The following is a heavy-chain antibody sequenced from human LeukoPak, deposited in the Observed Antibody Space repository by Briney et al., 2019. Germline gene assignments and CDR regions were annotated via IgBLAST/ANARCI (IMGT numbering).Heavy chain of an antibody. CDR3: ARQGLADYYYYGMDV. CDR1: GGSFSGYY. J-gene: IGHJ6*02. V-gene: IGHV4-34*01. CDR2: INHSGST. Sequence: PETLSLTCSVYGGSFSGYYWSWIRQPPGKGLEWIGEINHSGSTNYNPSLKSRVTISVDTSKNQFSLKLSSVTAADTAVYYCARQGLADYYYYGMDVWGQGTTVTVSS.